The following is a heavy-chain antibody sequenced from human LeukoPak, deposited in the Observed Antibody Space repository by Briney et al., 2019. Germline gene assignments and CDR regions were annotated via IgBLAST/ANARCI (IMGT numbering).Heavy chain of an antibody. V-gene: IGHV3-48*01. CDR3: ARESITGDRDFDY. CDR2: IRGSGTTI. D-gene: IGHD7-27*01. Sequence: GGSLRLSCAASGFTFSSTSMNWVRQAPGKGLEWVSYIRGSGTTIYYADSVKGRFTISRDNAKNSLYLLMNSLRADDTAVYYCARESITGDRDFDYWGQGTLITVSS. J-gene: IGHJ4*02. CDR1: GFTFSSTS.